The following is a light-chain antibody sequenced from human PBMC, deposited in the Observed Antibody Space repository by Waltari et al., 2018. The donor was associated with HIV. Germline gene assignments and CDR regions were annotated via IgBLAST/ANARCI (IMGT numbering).Light chain of an antibody. CDR2: DAS. CDR1: QRVGSY. Sequence: DIQVTQSPSSLSASIGDTVPITCRASQRVGSYLNWYQQTPGRAPRLLISDASTLQGRVPSRFRGSGSGTDFTLTISSLQPEDLAIYYCQQSSTTPLTFGQGTKLQIK. J-gene: IGKJ2*01. CDR3: QQSSTTPLT. V-gene: IGKV1-39*01.